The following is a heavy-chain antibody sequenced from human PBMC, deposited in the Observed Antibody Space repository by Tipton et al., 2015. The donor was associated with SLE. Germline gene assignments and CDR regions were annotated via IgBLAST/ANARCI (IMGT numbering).Heavy chain of an antibody. CDR3: ARDVVHVGWFDP. CDR2: ISSSGSTI. J-gene: IGHJ5*02. Sequence: SLRLSCAASGFAFRRYGMSWVRQAPGKGLEWVSYISSSGSTIYYADSVKGRFTISRDNAENSLYLQMNSLRAEDTAVYYCARDVVHVGWFDPWGQGTLVTVSS. D-gene: IGHD2-15*01. CDR1: GFAFRRYG. V-gene: IGHV3-48*04.